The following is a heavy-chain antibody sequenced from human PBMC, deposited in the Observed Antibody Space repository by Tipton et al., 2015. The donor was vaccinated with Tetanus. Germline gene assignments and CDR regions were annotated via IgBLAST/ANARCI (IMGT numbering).Heavy chain of an antibody. CDR2: IYPGDSDT. V-gene: IGHV5-51*01. D-gene: IGHD5/OR15-5a*01. J-gene: IGHJ6*03. CDR3: ARRQRSGDYYYYMAI. Sequence: QLVQSGAEVKKAGESLKISCKGSGYRFTDYWIGWVRQMPGKGLEWMGNIYPGDSDTKYSPSFQGQVTFSVDKSISTAYLQWSSLKASDTAIYYCARRQRSGDYYYYMAIWGKGTTVTVSS. CDR1: GYRFTDYW.